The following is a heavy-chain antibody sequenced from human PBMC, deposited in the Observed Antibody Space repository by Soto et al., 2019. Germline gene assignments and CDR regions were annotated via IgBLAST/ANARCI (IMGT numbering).Heavy chain of an antibody. Sequence: QVQLVQSGAEVKKPGASVKVSCKASGYTFTSYGISWVRQAPGQGLEWMGWISAYNGNTNYAQKLQGRVTMTTDTXTXTXSMELRSLRSDDTAVYYCARDGYSGYDLYYYYGMDVWGQGTTVTVSS. CDR3: ARDGYSGYDLYYYYGMDV. CDR1: GYTFTSYG. D-gene: IGHD5-12*01. J-gene: IGHJ6*02. V-gene: IGHV1-18*01. CDR2: ISAYNGNT.